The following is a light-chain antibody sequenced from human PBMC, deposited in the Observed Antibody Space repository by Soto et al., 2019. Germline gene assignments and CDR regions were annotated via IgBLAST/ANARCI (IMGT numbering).Light chain of an antibody. J-gene: IGLJ3*02. CDR3: QSYDSSLSGFGV. V-gene: IGLV1-40*01. CDR2: GNT. CDR1: SSNIGAGYG. Sequence: QSVLAQPPSVSGAPGQRVTISCTGSSSNIGAGYGVHWYQQLPGTAPKLLIYGNTNRPSGVPDRFSGSESGTSASLAITGLQAEDEADYYCQSYDSSLSGFGVFGGGTKLTVL.